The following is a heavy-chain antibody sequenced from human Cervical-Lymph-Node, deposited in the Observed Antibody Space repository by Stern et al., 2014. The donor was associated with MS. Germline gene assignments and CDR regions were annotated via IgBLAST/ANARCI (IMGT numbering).Heavy chain of an antibody. CDR2: VNPDSGTT. J-gene: IGHJ3*01. Sequence: VQLVESGAEAMMPGASVKVTCKTSGYRFTTYDFNWVRQAPGQGLEWMGCVNPDSGTTCYAPNIHGRLTLTKTNSLHTHPMELRSLRPDDTAVYYCARGGRGAFDVWGQGTTVTVSS. V-gene: IGHV1-8*01. D-gene: IGHD1-14*01. CDR1: GYRFTTYD. CDR3: ARGGRGAFDV.